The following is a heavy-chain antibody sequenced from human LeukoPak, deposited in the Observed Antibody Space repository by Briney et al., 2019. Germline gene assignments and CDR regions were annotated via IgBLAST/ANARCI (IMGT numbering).Heavy chain of an antibody. J-gene: IGHJ4*02. CDR2: VSYDGSNK. Sequence: GGSLRLSCAASGFTFSSYAMHWVRQAPGKGLEWVAVVSYDGSNKYYADSVKGRFTISRDNSKNTLYLQMNSLRAEDTAVYYCARGSSWSSVYYFDYWGQGTLVTVSS. V-gene: IGHV3-30*04. D-gene: IGHD6-13*01. CDR1: GFTFSSYA. CDR3: ARGSSWSSVYYFDY.